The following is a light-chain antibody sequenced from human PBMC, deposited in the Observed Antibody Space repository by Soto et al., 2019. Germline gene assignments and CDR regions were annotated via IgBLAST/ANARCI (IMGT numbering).Light chain of an antibody. V-gene: IGKV3-20*01. CDR2: GAS. CDR1: QSVSSNN. Sequence: EIVLTQSPGTLSLSPGETATLSYRASQSVSSNNLAWYHQKPGQTPSLLIYGASTRATGIPDRFSGSGSGTDFTLTISRLEPEDFTVYYCQQYDNSITFGQGTRLEIE. CDR3: QQYDNSIT. J-gene: IGKJ5*01.